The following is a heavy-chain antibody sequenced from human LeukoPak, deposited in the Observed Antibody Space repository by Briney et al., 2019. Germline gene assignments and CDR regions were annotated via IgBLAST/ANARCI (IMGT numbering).Heavy chain of an antibody. D-gene: IGHD6-19*01. CDR3: ARTSSSGWYPWYFDL. CDR1: GYTFTSYG. V-gene: IGHV1-18*01. J-gene: IGHJ2*01. CDR2: ISAYNGNI. Sequence: ASVKVSCKASGYTFTSYGISWVRQAPGQGLEWMGWISAYNGNINYAQKLQGRVTMTTDTSTSTAYMELRSLRSDDTAVYYCARTSSSGWYPWYFDLWGCGTLVTVSS.